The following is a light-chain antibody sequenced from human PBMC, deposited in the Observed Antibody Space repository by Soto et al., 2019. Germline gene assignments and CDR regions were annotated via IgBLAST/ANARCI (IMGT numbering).Light chain of an antibody. V-gene: IGKV1-5*01. CDR3: QQLNSYPLT. Sequence: DIQMTQSPSTLSASIGDRVTITCRASESIRTWLAWYQHKPGKAPKFLIYDASSLESGVPSRFSGSGSGTEFTLTISSLQPEDFATYYCQQLNSYPLTFGGGTKVDIK. J-gene: IGKJ4*01. CDR2: DAS. CDR1: ESIRTW.